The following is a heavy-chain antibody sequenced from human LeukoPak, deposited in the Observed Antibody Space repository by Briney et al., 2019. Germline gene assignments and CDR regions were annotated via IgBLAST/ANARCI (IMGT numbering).Heavy chain of an antibody. Sequence: GSLRLSCLASGFSFNSYTMNWVREAPGKGLELVSTISPVSSYTWYAESVKGRFTISRDNPKNSLYLQMDSLRAEDTAVYYCVRDVSRRIGMDVWGQGTTVTVS. V-gene: IGHV3-21*01. CDR2: ISPVSSYT. D-gene: IGHD2/OR15-2a*01. CDR1: GFSFNSYT. CDR3: VRDVSRRIGMDV. J-gene: IGHJ6*02.